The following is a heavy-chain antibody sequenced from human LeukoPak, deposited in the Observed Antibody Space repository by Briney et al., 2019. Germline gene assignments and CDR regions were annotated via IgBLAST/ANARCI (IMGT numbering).Heavy chain of an antibody. J-gene: IGHJ4*02. CDR1: GGSISSYY. D-gene: IGHD6-6*01. V-gene: IGHV4-59*01. Sequence: SETLSLTCTVSGGSISSYYWSWIRQPPGKGLEWIGYIYYSGSTNYNPSLKSRVTISVDTSKNQFSLKLSSVTAANTAVYYCARVDPDSSSTLEVFDYWGQRTLVTVSS. CDR2: IYYSGST. CDR3: ARVDPDSSSTLEVFDY.